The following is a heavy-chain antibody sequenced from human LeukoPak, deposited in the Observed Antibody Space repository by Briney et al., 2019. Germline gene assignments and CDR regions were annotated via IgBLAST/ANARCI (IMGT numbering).Heavy chain of an antibody. CDR3: ARDGGYSYGFDYYYYYMDV. CDR1: GGSISSYY. J-gene: IGHJ6*03. Sequence: SETLSLTCTVSGGSISSYYWSWIRQPPGKGLEWIGYIYYSGSTNYNPSLKSRVTISVDTSKNQFSLKLSSVTAADTAVYFCARDGGYSYGFDYYYYYMDVWGKGTTVTVSS. V-gene: IGHV4-59*01. CDR2: IYYSGST. D-gene: IGHD5-18*01.